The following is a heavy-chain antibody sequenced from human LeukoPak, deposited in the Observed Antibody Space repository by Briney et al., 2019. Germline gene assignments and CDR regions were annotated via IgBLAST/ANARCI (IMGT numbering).Heavy chain of an antibody. V-gene: IGHV3-23*01. CDR1: GFTFSSYS. CDR3: AKAMRELLSGAFDI. CDR2: ISGSGGST. Sequence: GGSLRLSCAASGFTFSSYSMSWVRQAPGKGLEWVSAISGSGGSTYYADSVKGRFTISRDNSKNTLYLQMNSLRAEDTVVYYCAKAMRELLSGAFDIWGQGTMVTVSS. D-gene: IGHD2/OR15-2a*01. J-gene: IGHJ3*02.